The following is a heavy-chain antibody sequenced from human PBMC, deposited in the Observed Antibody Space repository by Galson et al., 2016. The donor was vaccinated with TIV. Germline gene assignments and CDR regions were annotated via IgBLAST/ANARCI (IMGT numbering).Heavy chain of an antibody. J-gene: IGHJ6*02. V-gene: IGHV1-18*01. CDR1: GYTFSNYG. CDR3: ARALDTSTNTAYFYYYGLDV. Sequence: SVKVSCKASGYTFSNYGFGWVRQAPGQGLEWMGWISTYNGNTKYAQKFQGRVTITADESTSTIYMELSNLRSADTADYFCARALDTSTNTAYFYYYGLDVWGQGTTVTVSS. D-gene: IGHD5-18*01. CDR2: ISTYNGNT.